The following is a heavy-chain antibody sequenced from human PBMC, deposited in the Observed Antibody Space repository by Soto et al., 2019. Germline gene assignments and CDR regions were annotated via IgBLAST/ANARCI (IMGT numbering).Heavy chain of an antibody. CDR2: ISYSGST. D-gene: IGHD3-3*01. J-gene: IGHJ3*02. CDR1: GGSFSGGGYY. Sequence: SETLSLTCTVSGGSFSGGGYYWSWIRQHPGKGLEWMGYISYSGSTKYKPSLQSRITISVDTSKNQLSLRLTSVTAADTAIYFCARTSIFGVVLNAFDIWGPGTLVTVSS. CDR3: ARTSIFGVVLNAFDI. V-gene: IGHV4-31*03.